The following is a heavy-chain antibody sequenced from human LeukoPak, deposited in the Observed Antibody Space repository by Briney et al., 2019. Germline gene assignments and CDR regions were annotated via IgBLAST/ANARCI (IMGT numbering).Heavy chain of an antibody. CDR1: GGSVSNYY. D-gene: IGHD6-6*01. CDR2: VYYTGST. CDR3: ARHFAYSSSSYFDY. J-gene: IGHJ4*02. V-gene: IGHV4-59*08. Sequence: SETLSLTCSVSGGSVSNYYWSWIRQPPAKGLEWLGYVYYTGSTNYNPSLKSRVTMFEDKSKNQFSLRLYSVTVADTAVYYCARHFAYSSSSYFDYWGQGSLVTVSS.